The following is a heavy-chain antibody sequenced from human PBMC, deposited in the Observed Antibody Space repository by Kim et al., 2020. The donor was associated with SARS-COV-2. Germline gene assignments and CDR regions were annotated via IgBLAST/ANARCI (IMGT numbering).Heavy chain of an antibody. Sequence: ASVKVSFKASGYTFKTYPIRWLRQAPGQTLEWMGWVNAANDQTKYSQKFQGRITISRDTSANTAYMELRSLTTKDTAFYYCVRDMNPTVYDYWGQGTLVT. D-gene: IGHD4-4*01. V-gene: IGHV1-3*01. J-gene: IGHJ4*02. CDR1: GYTFKTYP. CDR3: VRDMNPTVYDY. CDR2: VNAANDQT.